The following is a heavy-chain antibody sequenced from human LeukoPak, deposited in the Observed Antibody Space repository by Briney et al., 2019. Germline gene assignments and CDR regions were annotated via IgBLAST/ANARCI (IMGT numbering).Heavy chain of an antibody. J-gene: IGHJ6*02. CDR1: GYTLTELS. CDR3: ARDRVELWWFGEEDGMDV. Sequence: ASVKVSCKVSGYTLTELSMHWVRQAPGKGLEWMGGFDPEDGETIYAQKFQGRVTMTEDTSTDTAYMELSSLRSEDTAVYYCARDRVELWWFGEEDGMDVWGQGTTVTVSS. V-gene: IGHV1-24*01. CDR2: FDPEDGET. D-gene: IGHD3-10*01.